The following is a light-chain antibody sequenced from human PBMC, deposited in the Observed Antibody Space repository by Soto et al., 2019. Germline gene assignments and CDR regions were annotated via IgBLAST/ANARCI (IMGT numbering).Light chain of an antibody. J-gene: IGKJ2*01. CDR3: QQYGSSPYT. Sequence: EIVLTQSPGTLSLSPGERATLSCRASQSVSSSYLAWYQQKPGQAPRLLIYGASSRATGIPDRFSGSGSGTKFTLTISRLEPEDFAMYYCQQYGSSPYTFGHGTKLEIK. CDR1: QSVSSSY. CDR2: GAS. V-gene: IGKV3-20*01.